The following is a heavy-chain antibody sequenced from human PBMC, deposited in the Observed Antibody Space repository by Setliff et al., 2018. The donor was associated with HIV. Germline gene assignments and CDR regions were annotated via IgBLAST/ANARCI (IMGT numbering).Heavy chain of an antibody. Sequence: PSETLSLTCAVSGGSFSAYYWTWIRQSPHKGLEWVGEIDHTGSAYYNPSLTSRVTISVDTSKNRFSLELSSVTATDTALYYRARGPRVSAAVVETPSAYWGQGTRVTVSS. V-gene: IGHV4-34*01. J-gene: IGHJ4*02. CDR3: ARGPRVSAAVVETPSAY. CDR1: GGSFSAYY. CDR2: IDHTGSA. D-gene: IGHD6-19*01.